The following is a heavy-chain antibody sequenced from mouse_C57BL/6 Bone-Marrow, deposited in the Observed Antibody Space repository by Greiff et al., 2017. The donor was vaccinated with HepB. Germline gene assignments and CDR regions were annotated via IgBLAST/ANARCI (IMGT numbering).Heavy chain of an antibody. Sequence: QVQLKELGPGLVAPSQSLSITCTVSGFPFTSFGVSWVRQPPGKGLEWLGVIWGDGCTNYHSALISRQSISKYNSKSQVFLKLNSLQTDDTATYYCAVHYCPFAYWGQGTLVTVSA. D-gene: IGHD1-1*02. V-gene: IGHV2-3*01. CDR3: AVHYCPFAY. CDR1: GFPFTSFG. J-gene: IGHJ3*01. CDR2: IWGDGCT.